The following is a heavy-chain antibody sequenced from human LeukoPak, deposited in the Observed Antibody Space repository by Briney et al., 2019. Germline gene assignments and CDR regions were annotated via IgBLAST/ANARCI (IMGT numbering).Heavy chain of an antibody. CDR1: GYTFTSYA. J-gene: IGHJ4*02. Sequence: ASVKVSCKASGYTFTSYAMHWVRQAPGQRLEWMGWINAGNGNTKYSQKFQGRVTTTRDTSASTAYMELSSLRSEDTAVYYCARWGIAAAGTYGDFHYWGQGTLVTVSS. V-gene: IGHV1-3*01. D-gene: IGHD6-13*01. CDR3: ARWGIAAAGTYGDFHY. CDR2: INAGNGNT.